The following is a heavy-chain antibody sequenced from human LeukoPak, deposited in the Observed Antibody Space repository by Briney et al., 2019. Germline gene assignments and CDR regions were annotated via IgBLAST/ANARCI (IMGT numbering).Heavy chain of an antibody. Sequence: GRSLRLSCAASGFTFSSFAMHWVRQAPGKGLEWVALISYDGSNKYYADSVKGRFTTSRDNSKNSLYLLMNSLTAEDTAVHYCARGRYKYGLAPPPWGRGTLVTVSS. CDR3: ARGRYKYGLAPPP. CDR2: ISYDGSNK. J-gene: IGHJ5*02. D-gene: IGHD5-18*01. CDR1: GFTFSSFA. V-gene: IGHV3-30-3*01.